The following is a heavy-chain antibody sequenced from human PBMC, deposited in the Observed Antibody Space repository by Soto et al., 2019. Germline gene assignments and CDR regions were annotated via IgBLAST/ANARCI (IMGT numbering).Heavy chain of an antibody. CDR1: GGSFSGYY. J-gene: IGHJ4*02. CDR3: ARGVGYSGTPFDY. Sequence: QVQLQQWGAGLLKPSETLSLTCAVYGGSFSGYYWSWIRQPPGKGLEWIGEINQSGSTNYNPSLKSRVTISVDTSKNQFSLKLSSVTAADTAVYYCARGVGYSGTPFDYWGQGTLVTVSS. CDR2: INQSGST. V-gene: IGHV4-34*01. D-gene: IGHD5-12*01.